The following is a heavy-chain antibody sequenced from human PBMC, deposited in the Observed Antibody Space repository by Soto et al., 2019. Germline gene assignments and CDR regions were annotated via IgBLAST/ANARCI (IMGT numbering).Heavy chain of an antibody. Sequence: QVQLQESGPGLMKPSETLSLTCTVSDASISSYYWSWIRQPPGKGLAWSGYIYYSESTNYNPSLKTRDTLSRDTSKNQVSLKLSSVTAADTAVYSGAVCMWFGDAFDIWGQGAMVTVS. J-gene: IGHJ3*02. V-gene: IGHV4-59*01. CDR3: AVCMWFGDAFDI. CDR1: DASISSYY. D-gene: IGHD3-10*01. CDR2: IYYSEST.